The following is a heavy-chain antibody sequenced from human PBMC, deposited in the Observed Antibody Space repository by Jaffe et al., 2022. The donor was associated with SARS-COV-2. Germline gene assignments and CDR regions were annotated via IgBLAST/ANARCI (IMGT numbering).Heavy chain of an antibody. CDR3: AYTYYNFWTSGVNSAAFFHH. J-gene: IGHJ1*01. CDR2: NYWDDDK. D-gene: IGHD3-3*01. V-gene: IGHV2-5*02. CDR1: GFSLATSGVG. Sequence: QITLEESGPTLVGPTQTLTLTCSFSGFSLATSGVGVGWFRQPPGKALEWLALNYWDDDKRYNPSLKNRLTVTTDTSRSQVVLIVNNMDPVDTATYFCAYTYYNFWTSGVNSAAFFHHWGQGTLVSVSS.